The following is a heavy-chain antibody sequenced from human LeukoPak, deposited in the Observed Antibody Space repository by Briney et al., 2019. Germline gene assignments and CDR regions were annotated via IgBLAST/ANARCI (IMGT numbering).Heavy chain of an antibody. Sequence: GGSLRLSCAASGFPFSSYGMHWVRQAPGKGLEWVARLVYDERSDYASSVKGRFSISRDNSKNTLFLDMSDLRVEDTAAYYCARDLSAAFDFWGQGVLVTVSS. J-gene: IGHJ4*02. CDR1: GFPFSSYG. V-gene: IGHV3-33*05. CDR2: LVYDERS. D-gene: IGHD6-19*01. CDR3: ARDLSAAFDF.